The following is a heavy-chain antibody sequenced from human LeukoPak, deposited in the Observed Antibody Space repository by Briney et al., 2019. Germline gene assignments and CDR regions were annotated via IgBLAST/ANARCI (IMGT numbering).Heavy chain of an antibody. CDR2: ISWNSGSI. CDR1: GFTFDDYA. D-gene: IGHD1-26*01. J-gene: IGHJ4*02. V-gene: IGHV3-9*03. CDR3: AKGRKVLAGATMDYFDY. Sequence: AGGSLRLSCAASGFTFDDYAMHWVRQAPGKGLEWVSGISWNSGSIGYADSVKGRFTISRDNAKNSLYLQMNSLRAEDMALYYCAKGRKVLAGATMDYFDYWGQGTLVTVSS.